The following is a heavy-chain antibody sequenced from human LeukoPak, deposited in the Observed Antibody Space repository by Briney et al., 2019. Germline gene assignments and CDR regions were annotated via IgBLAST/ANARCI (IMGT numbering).Heavy chain of an antibody. D-gene: IGHD2-2*01. CDR3: ARDDCSSTSCNYYYYGMDV. CDR1: GFTFSSYS. Sequence: PGGSLRLSCAASGFTFSSYSMNWVRQAPGKGLEWVSYISSSSSTIYYADSVKGRFTISRDNAKNSLYLQMNSLRDEDTAVYYCARDDCSSTSCNYYYYGMDVWGQGTTVTVSS. V-gene: IGHV3-48*02. CDR2: ISSSSSTI. J-gene: IGHJ6*02.